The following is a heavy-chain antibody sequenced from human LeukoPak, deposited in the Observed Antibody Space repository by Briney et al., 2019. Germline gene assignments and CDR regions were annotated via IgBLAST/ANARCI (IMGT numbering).Heavy chain of an antibody. D-gene: IGHD2-15*01. CDR2: ISGGNGNTYYA. CDR1: GFPFSSYA. J-gene: IGHJ4*02. CDR3: ARGRIYFDY. V-gene: IGHV3-23*01. Sequence: GGSLRLSCAASGFPFSSYAMSWVRQSPGKGLEWVSAISGGNGNTYYAYYADSVRGRFTISRDSSKNTLYLQMNSLRAEDTAVYYCARGRIYFDYWGQGTLVTVSS.